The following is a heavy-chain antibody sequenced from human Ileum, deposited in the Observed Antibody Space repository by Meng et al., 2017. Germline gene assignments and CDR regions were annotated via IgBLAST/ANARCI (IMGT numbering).Heavy chain of an antibody. Sequence: QVQCQERGPGLVKPSGTLSLTLACSGGSISSSNWWSWVRQPPGKGLEWIGEIYHSGSTNYNPSLKSRVTISVDKSKNQFSLKLSSVTAADTAVYYCASLRYNWNYSADYWGQGTLVTVSS. CDR1: GGSISSSNW. J-gene: IGHJ4*02. CDR2: IYHSGST. V-gene: IGHV4-4*02. D-gene: IGHD1-7*01. CDR3: ASLRYNWNYSADY.